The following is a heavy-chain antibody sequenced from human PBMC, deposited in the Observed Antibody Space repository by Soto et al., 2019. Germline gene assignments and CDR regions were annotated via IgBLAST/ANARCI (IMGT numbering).Heavy chain of an antibody. Sequence: GGSLRLSCAASGFTFSSYAMSWVRQAPGKGLEWVSAISGSGGSTYYADSVKGRFTISRDNSKNTLYLQMNSLRAEDTAVYYCAKGNGLRFLEWPYYYYYMGVWGKGTTVTVSS. V-gene: IGHV3-23*01. J-gene: IGHJ6*03. D-gene: IGHD3-3*01. CDR3: AKGNGLRFLEWPYYYYYMGV. CDR2: ISGSGGST. CDR1: GFTFSSYA.